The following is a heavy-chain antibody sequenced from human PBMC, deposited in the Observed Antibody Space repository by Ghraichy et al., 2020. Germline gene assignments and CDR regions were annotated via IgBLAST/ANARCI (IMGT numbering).Heavy chain of an antibody. CDR2: IYYSGST. Sequence: SETLSLTCTVSGGSISSSSYYWGWIRQPPGKGLEWIGSIYYSGSTYYNPSLKSRVTISVDTSKNQFSLKLSSVTAADTAVYYCARGYYDSSGYDAFDIWGQGTMVTVSS. J-gene: IGHJ3*02. V-gene: IGHV4-39*01. D-gene: IGHD3-22*01. CDR1: GGSISSSSYY. CDR3: ARGYYDSSGYDAFDI.